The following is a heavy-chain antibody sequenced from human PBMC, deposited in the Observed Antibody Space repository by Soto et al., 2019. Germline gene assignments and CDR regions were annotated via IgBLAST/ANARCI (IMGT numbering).Heavy chain of an antibody. CDR3: AREIAVVRGVIIFDY. D-gene: IGHD3-10*01. CDR2: ISAYNGNT. J-gene: IGHJ4*02. CDR1: GYTFTSYG. Sequence: ASVKVSCKASGYTFTSYGISWVRQAPGQGLEWMGWISAYNGNTNYAQKLQGRVTMTTDTSTSTAYMELRSLRSDDTAVYCCAREIAVVRGVIIFDYWGQGTLVTVSS. V-gene: IGHV1-18*01.